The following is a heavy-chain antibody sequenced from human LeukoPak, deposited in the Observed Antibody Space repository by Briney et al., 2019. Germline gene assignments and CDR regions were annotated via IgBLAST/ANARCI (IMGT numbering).Heavy chain of an antibody. CDR3: AKGPQVGSGYHPDY. Sequence: GGSLRLSCAASGFNFGNSAMTWVRQAPGKGLEWVSGISGGSTYYADSVKGRFTISRDSSRSTLFLQMNSLRAEDTAVYYCAKGPQVGSGYHPDYWGQGTLATVSS. J-gene: IGHJ4*02. V-gene: IGHV3-23*01. D-gene: IGHD3-22*01. CDR1: GFNFGNSA. CDR2: ISGGST.